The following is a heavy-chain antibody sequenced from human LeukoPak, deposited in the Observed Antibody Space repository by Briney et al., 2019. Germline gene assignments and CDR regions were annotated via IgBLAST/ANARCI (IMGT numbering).Heavy chain of an antibody. V-gene: IGHV3-23*01. Sequence: PGGSLRLSCAASGFTFRNSVMSWVRQAPGKGLEWVSAITASGGSTYYADSVKGRFTVYRDNSKNTLYLQMNSLTVEDTAVYYCAPGSNWPGYFDYWGQGTLVTVSS. D-gene: IGHD1-26*01. CDR2: ITASGGST. CDR1: GFTFRNSV. CDR3: APGSNWPGYFDY. J-gene: IGHJ4*02.